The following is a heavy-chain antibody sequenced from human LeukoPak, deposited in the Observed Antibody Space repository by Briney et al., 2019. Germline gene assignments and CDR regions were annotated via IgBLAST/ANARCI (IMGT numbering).Heavy chain of an antibody. J-gene: IGHJ3*01. D-gene: IGHD6-13*01. V-gene: IGHV3-23*01. Sequence: GGSLRLSFAASGFTFSGYAMSWVRQAPGKGLEWVSAISTSGDRTYYADSVKGRFTISRDSSKNTLYMQMNSLRAEDTAVYYCAKDYLGSSYAFDVWGQGTMVTVSS. CDR2: ISTSGDRT. CDR3: AKDYLGSSYAFDV. CDR1: GFTFSGYA.